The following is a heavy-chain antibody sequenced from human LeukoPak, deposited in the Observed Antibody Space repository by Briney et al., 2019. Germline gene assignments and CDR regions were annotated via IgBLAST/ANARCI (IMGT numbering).Heavy chain of an antibody. CDR1: GGSISSGDYY. CDR2: IYYSGST. CDR3: ANGASGMSTWFDP. V-gene: IGHV4-30-4*01. Sequence: SQTLSLTCTVSGGSISSGDYYWSWIRQPPGKGLEWIGYIYYSGSTYYNPSLKSRVTISVDTSKSQFSLKLSSVTAADTAVYYCANGASGMSTWFDPWGQGTLVTVSS. D-gene: IGHD3-10*01. J-gene: IGHJ5*02.